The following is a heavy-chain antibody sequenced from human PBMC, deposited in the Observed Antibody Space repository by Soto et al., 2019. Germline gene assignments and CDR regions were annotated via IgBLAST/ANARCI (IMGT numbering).Heavy chain of an antibody. D-gene: IGHD1-1*01. CDR2: MNPKSGNT. CDR3: ARGKSLEN. Sequence: QVQLVQSGAEVKKPGASVKVSCKASGYAFSNYDINWVRQATGQGIEWMGWMNPKSGNTGYAQEFQSRVTMTRDTAITTAYRELSGLRSEDTAVYYCARGKSLENWGQGTRVTVSS. CDR1: GYAFSNYD. J-gene: IGHJ4*02. V-gene: IGHV1-8*01.